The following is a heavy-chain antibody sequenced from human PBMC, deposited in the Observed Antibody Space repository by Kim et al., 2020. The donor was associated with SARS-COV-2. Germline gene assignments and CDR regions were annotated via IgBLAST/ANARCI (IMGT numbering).Heavy chain of an antibody. V-gene: IGHV3-74*01. CDR2: INSDGSST. Sequence: GGSLRLSCAASGFTFSSYWMHWVRQAPGKGLVWVSRINSDGSSTSDADSVKGRFTISSDNAKNTVYLQMNSLRAEDTAVYYCARRRTSSVDYWGQGTLVTVSS. D-gene: IGHD2-2*01. J-gene: IGHJ4*02. CDR3: ARRRTSSVDY. CDR1: GFTFSSYW.